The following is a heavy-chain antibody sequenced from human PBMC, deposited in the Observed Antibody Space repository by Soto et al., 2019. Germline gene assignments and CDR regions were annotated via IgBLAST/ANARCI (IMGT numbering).Heavy chain of an antibody. CDR2: IIPIFGTA. CDR3: ARAVAGPPYYYYYGMDV. V-gene: IGHV1-69*13. J-gene: IGHJ6*02. Sequence: GASVKVSCKASGGTFSSYAISWVRQAPGQGLEWMGGIIPIFGTANYAQKFQGRVTITADESTSTAYMELSSLRSEDTAMYYCARAVAGPPYYYYYGMDVWGQGTTVTVSS. CDR1: GGTFSSYA. D-gene: IGHD6-19*01.